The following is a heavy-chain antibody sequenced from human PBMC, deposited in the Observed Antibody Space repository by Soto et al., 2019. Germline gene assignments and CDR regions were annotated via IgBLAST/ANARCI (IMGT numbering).Heavy chain of an antibody. CDR3: ARASQQLVLAGLFDY. CDR1: GGSISSYY. Sequence: PSETLSLTCTVSGGSISSYYWSWIRQPPGKGLEWIGYIYYSGSTNYNPSLKSRVTISVDTSKNQFSLKLSSVTAADTAVYYCARASQQLVLAGLFDYWGQGTLVTVS. D-gene: IGHD6-13*01. V-gene: IGHV4-59*01. J-gene: IGHJ4*02. CDR2: IYYSGST.